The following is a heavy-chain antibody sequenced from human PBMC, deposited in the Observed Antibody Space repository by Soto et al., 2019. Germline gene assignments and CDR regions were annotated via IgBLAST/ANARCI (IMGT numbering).Heavy chain of an antibody. CDR1: GYTFTSYY. CDR3: ARANYGDYAFDI. J-gene: IGHJ3*02. D-gene: IGHD4-17*01. CDR2: INPSGGST. V-gene: IGHV1-46*01. Sequence: ASVKVSCKASGYTFTSYYMHRVRQAPGQGLEWMGIINPSGGSTSYAQKFQGRVTMTRDTSTSTVYMELSSLRSEDTAVYYCARANYGDYAFDIWGQETMVTVSS.